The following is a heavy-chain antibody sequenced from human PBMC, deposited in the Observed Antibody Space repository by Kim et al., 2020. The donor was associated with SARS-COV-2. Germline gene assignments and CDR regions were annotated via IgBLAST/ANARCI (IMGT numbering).Heavy chain of an antibody. J-gene: IGHJ6*02. Sequence: AQKFQGRVTITADESTSTAYMELSSLRSEDTAVYYCARERRRYYYYGMDVWGQGTTVTVSS. V-gene: IGHV1-69*01. CDR3: ARERRRYYYYGMDV.